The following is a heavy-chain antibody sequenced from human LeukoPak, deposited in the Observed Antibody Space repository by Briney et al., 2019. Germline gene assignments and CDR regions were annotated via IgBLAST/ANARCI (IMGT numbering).Heavy chain of an antibody. CDR1: GGSFSGYS. J-gene: IGHJ5*02. V-gene: IGHV4-30-2*01. CDR2: IYHSGST. D-gene: IGHD6-19*01. Sequence: SETLSLTCAVYGGSFSGYSWSWIRQPPGKGLEWIGYIYHSGSTYYNPSLKSRVTISVDRSKNQFSLKLSSVTAADTAVYYCARTVAGSRRSNWFDPWGQGTLVTVSS. CDR3: ARTVAGSRRSNWFDP.